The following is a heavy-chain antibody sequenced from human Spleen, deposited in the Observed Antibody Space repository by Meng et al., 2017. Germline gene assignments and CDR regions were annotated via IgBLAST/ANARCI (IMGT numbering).Heavy chain of an antibody. J-gene: IGHJ5*02. V-gene: IGHV4-39*01. CDR1: GGSISTSGYY. D-gene: IGHD6-19*01. CDR2: IGHSGIT. CDR3: VRSSGWVRTGFDP. Sequence: QPQLQESGPGLAKPSEALSLTCSVSGGSISTSGYYWGWIRQPPGKGLEWIGSIGHSGITYYTPSLTRRVTVSIDTSKSQFSLKLTSVTAADTAVYYCVRSSGWVRTGFDPWGQGTLVTVSS.